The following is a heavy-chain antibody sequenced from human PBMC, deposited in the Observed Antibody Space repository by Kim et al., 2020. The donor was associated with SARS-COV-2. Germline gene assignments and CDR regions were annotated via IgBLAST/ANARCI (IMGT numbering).Heavy chain of an antibody. D-gene: IGHD3-3*01. J-gene: IGHJ4*02. CDR1: GFTFSTYA. CDR3: AKVMTTIWSTFDC. CDR2: IDSSSADT. Sequence: GESLKISCAASGFTFSTYAMNWVRQAPGKGLAWVSTIDSSSADTYYADSVKGRFTISRDNSKNTLYLQMNRLRAEDTAIYYCAKVMTTIWSTFDCWGQGTLVTVSS. V-gene: IGHV3-23*01.